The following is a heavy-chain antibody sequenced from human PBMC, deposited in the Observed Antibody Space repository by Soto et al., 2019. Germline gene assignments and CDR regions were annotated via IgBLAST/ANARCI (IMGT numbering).Heavy chain of an antibody. V-gene: IGHV3-74*01. Sequence: EVQLVESGGGLAQPGGSLRLSCVASGFTFSKYWVHWVRQVPGKGLVWVSRINGDGSGTSYADSVEGRFTISRDNAKSTVYLQMNRLRAEDTSVYCCASERFGMYAMDVWGQGTTVTVSS. CDR3: ASERFGMYAMDV. CDR2: INGDGSGT. J-gene: IGHJ6*02. D-gene: IGHD3-10*01. CDR1: GFTFSKYW.